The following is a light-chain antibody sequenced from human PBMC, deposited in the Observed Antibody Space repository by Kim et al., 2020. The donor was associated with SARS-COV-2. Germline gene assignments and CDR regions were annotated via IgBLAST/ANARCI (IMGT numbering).Light chain of an antibody. V-gene: IGLV3-1*01. Sequence: SYELTQPPSVSVSPGQAASIPCSGDKLGDRYACWYQQKPGQSPVLVIYQDNKRPSGIPERFSGSNSGNTATLTINGTQAIDEADYFCQAWDSNTWVFGGGTQLTV. J-gene: IGLJ3*02. CDR1: KLGDRY. CDR3: QAWDSNTWV. CDR2: QDN.